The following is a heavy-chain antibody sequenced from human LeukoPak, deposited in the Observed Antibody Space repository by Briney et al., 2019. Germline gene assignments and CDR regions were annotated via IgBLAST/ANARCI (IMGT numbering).Heavy chain of an antibody. D-gene: IGHD3-10*01. CDR2: ISAYNGNT. CDR3: AGTTYYYGSGSQDWFDP. Sequence: GASVKVSCKASGYTFTSYGISWVRQAPGQGLEWMGWISAYNGNTNYAQKLQGRVTMTTDTCTSTAYMELRSLRSDDTAVYYCAGTTYYYGSGSQDWFDPWGQGTLVTVSS. CDR1: GYTFTSYG. V-gene: IGHV1-18*01. J-gene: IGHJ5*02.